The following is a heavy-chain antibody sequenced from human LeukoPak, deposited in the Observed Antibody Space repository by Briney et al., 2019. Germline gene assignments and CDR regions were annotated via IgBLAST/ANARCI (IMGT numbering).Heavy chain of an antibody. Sequence: GGSLRLSCAASGFTVSRNYMTWVRQDPGKGLEWVSVIYSDGSTFYTDSVKGRFTISRDNSKNTLYLQMNSLRVEDTAVYYCATDFRYGSAWGPGTLLTVSS. J-gene: IGHJ4*02. CDR3: ATDFRYGSA. CDR2: IYSDGST. D-gene: IGHD3-10*01. CDR1: GFTVSRNY. V-gene: IGHV3-66*01.